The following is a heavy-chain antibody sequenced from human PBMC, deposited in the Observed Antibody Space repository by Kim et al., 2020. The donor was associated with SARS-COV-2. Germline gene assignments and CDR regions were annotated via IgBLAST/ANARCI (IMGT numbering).Heavy chain of an antibody. D-gene: IGHD1-26*01. J-gene: IGHJ6*02. CDR2: IKRKGGGETT. V-gene: IGHV3-15*01. CDR1: GLKFIDAW. CDR3: TWETSFYYGLDV. Sequence: GGSLRLSCVVSGLKFIDAWMSWVRQAPGKGLEWVGRIKRKGGGETTDYAAPVKGRFTISREDSNNTLYLQMNGLKTDDTAVYYCTWETSFYYGLDVWGQGTRVTVSS.